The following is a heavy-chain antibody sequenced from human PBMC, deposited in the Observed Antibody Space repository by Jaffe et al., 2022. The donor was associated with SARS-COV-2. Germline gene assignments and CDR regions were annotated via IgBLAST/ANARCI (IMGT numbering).Heavy chain of an antibody. Sequence: QVQLQQWGAGLLKPSETLSLTCAVYGGSFSGYYWSWIRQPPGKGLEWIGEINHSGSTNYNPSLKSRVTISVDTSKNQFSLKLSSVTAADTAVYYCARGYYDSSGPLYYYYGMDVWGQGTTVTVSS. D-gene: IGHD3-22*01. V-gene: IGHV4-34*01. J-gene: IGHJ6*02. CDR2: INHSGST. CDR3: ARGYYDSSGPLYYYYGMDV. CDR1: GGSFSGYY.